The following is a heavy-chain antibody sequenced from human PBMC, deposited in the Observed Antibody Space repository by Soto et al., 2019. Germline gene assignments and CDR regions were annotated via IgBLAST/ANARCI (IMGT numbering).Heavy chain of an antibody. V-gene: IGHV3-30*18. CDR1: GFTFSSYG. D-gene: IGHD3-22*01. Sequence: VGSLRLSCAASGFTFSSYGMHWVRQAPGKGLEWVAVISYDGSNKYYADSVKGRFTISRDNSKNTLYLQMNSLRAEDTAVYYCAKEHIGYYDSSGYYYYYYCMDGWGQGTTVTVSS. CDR2: ISYDGSNK. CDR3: AKEHIGYYDSSGYYYYYYCMDG. J-gene: IGHJ6*02.